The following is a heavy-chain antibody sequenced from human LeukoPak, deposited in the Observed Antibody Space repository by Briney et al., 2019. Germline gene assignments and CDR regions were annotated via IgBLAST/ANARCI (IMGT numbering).Heavy chain of an antibody. CDR2: IKEDGSER. CDR3: TRHLEYCPNDLSHTPFDY. V-gene: IGHV3-7*03. CDR1: AFTFSGHW. J-gene: IGHJ4*02. D-gene: IGHD2-8*01. Sequence: GGSLRLSCEGSAFTFSGHWMNWVRQTPGKGLGWVARIKEDGSERQYVDSVKGRVSISRDNTKGSRFFQLTSMRAEDTAVYYRTRHLEYCPNDLSHTPFDYWGQGTLVAVSP.